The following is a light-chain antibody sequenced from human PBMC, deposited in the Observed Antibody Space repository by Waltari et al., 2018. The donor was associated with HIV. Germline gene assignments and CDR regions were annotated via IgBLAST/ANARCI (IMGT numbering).Light chain of an antibody. Sequence: QSALTQPPSASGSPGQSVTISCTGTSSDIGGYTYVSRYQQSPGKAPKLMIYEVSKRPSGVPDRFSGSKSANTASLTVSGLQAEDEADYYCSSYGGSANLLFGGGTKLTVL. J-gene: IGLJ2*01. CDR1: SSDIGGYTY. CDR2: EVS. CDR3: SSYGGSANLL. V-gene: IGLV2-8*01.